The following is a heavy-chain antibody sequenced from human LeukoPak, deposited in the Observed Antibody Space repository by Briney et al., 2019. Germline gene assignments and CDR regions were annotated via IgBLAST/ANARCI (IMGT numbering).Heavy chain of an antibody. J-gene: IGHJ4*02. Sequence: GGSLRLSCAASGFTFDDYAMHWVRQAPGKGLEWVSGISWNSGSIGYADSVKGRFTISRDNAKNSLYLQMNSLRAEDMALYYCAKDYYDSSGPLSYFDYWGQGTLVTVAS. V-gene: IGHV3-9*03. CDR3: AKDYYDSSGPLSYFDY. CDR1: GFTFDDYA. CDR2: ISWNSGSI. D-gene: IGHD3-22*01.